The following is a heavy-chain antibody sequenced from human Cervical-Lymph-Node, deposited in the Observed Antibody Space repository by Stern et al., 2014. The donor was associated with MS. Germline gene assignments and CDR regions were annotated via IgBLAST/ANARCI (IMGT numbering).Heavy chain of an antibody. J-gene: IGHJ4*02. CDR3: ARQTTAWASDV. CDR1: GFKFSIYW. V-gene: IGHV5-51*01. Sequence: EDQLVESGAELIRPGESLKISCKGAGFKFSIYWIAWVRQMPGKGLEWMGIIYPGDSETRYSPSFQAQVTMSADKSTSTAYLQWSSLNASDTAMYFCARQTTAWASDVWGQGTLVTVSS. CDR2: IYPGDSET. D-gene: IGHD1-14*01.